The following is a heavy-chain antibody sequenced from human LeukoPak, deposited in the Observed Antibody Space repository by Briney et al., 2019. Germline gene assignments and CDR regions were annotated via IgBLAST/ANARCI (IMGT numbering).Heavy chain of an antibody. CDR2: ISTDGSST. J-gene: IGHJ4*02. CDR1: GFTFSSYW. V-gene: IGHV3-74*01. Sequence: GGSLRLSCAASGFTFSSYWMHWVRQAPGKGLVWVSRISTDGSSTSYADSVKGRFTISRDNAKNTLYLQMNGLRAEDTAVYYCARGGDYPFDYWGQGTLVTVSS. D-gene: IGHD4-17*01. CDR3: ARGGDYPFDY.